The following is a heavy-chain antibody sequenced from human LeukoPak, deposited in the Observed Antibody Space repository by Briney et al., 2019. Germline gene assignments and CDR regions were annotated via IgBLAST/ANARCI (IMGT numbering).Heavy chain of an antibody. V-gene: IGHV4-61*02. Sequence: PSEALSLTCTVSGGSISSDNYSWSWIRQPAGKGLEWIGRVYTSGSTNYNPSLKSRVTISVDTSKKQFSLKLSSVAAADTAVYYCAREKIGYYDGSGRGWFDPWGQGTLVTVSS. CDR1: GGSISSDNYS. CDR2: VYTSGST. J-gene: IGHJ5*02. CDR3: AREKIGYYDGSGRGWFDP. D-gene: IGHD3-22*01.